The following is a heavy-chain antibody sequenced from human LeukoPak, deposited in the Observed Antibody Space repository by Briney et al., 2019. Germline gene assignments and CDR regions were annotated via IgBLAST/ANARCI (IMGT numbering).Heavy chain of an antibody. D-gene: IGHD6-19*01. CDR1: GFTFEDYT. V-gene: IGHV3-43*01. CDR3: VKDLSFESSGHVFEY. CDR2: ISWDGTT. J-gene: IGHJ4*02. Sequence: GGSLRLSCAASGFTFEDYTLHWVRQAPGKTLEWVSLISWDGTTYYTDSVKGRFTMSRDNSKNSLYLQMDTLRSEDTAFYYCVKDLSFESSGHVFEYWGQGTLVTDSS.